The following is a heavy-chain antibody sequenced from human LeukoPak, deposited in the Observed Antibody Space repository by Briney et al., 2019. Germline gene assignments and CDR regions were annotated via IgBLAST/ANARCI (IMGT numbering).Heavy chain of an antibody. Sequence: PGGSLRLSCAASGFTFSSYEMNWVRQAPGKGLEWISYISSSGSTIYYADSVKGRFTISRDNAKNSLYLQMNSLRAEDTAVYYCAREAKSYGSGAHYYYYMDVWGKGTTVTISS. CDR2: ISSSGSTI. CDR3: AREAKSYGSGAHYYYYMDV. D-gene: IGHD3-10*01. V-gene: IGHV3-48*03. J-gene: IGHJ6*03. CDR1: GFTFSSYE.